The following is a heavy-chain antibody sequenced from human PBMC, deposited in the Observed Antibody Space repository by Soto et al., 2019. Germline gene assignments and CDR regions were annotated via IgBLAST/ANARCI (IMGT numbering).Heavy chain of an antibody. V-gene: IGHV3-48*01. D-gene: IGHD3-22*01. CDR1: GFTFSSYW. CDR2: IGIGSSTK. CDR3: ARDQLYYNDISGRPLNAFDV. J-gene: IGHJ3*01. Sequence: GGSLRLSCAASGFTFSSYWMHWVRQAPGKGLEWVSYIGIGSSTKYYADSVKGRFTISRDNAKNSLYLQMNSLRAEDTAVYYCARDQLYYNDISGRPLNAFDVWGQGTIVTVSS.